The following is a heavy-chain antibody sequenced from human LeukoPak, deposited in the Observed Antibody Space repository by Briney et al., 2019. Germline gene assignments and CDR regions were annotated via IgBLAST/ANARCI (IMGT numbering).Heavy chain of an antibody. J-gene: IGHJ3*02. V-gene: IGHV5-51*01. CDR2: IYPGDSDT. D-gene: IGHD3-3*01. CDR1: GYSFTSYW. CDR3: ARSDYDFWSGSPHDAFDI. Sequence: GESLKISCKGSGYSFTSYWIGWVRQMPGKGLEWMGIIYPGDSDTRYSPSFQGQVTISADKSISTAYLQWSSLKASDTAMYYCARSDYDFWSGSPHDAFDIWGQGTMVTVSS.